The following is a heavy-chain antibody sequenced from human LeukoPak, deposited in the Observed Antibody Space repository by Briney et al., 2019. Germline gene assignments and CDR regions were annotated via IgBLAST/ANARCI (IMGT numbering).Heavy chain of an antibody. J-gene: IGHJ4*02. Sequence: ASVKVSCKASGYTFTSYAMHWVRQAPGQRLEWMGWINAGNGNTKYSQKFQGRVTITRDTSASTAYMELSSLRSEDTPVYYCARIRSWNSGYDSLDYWGQGTPVTVSS. D-gene: IGHD5-12*01. CDR1: GYTFTSYA. V-gene: IGHV1-3*01. CDR3: ARIRSWNSGYDSLDY. CDR2: INAGNGNT.